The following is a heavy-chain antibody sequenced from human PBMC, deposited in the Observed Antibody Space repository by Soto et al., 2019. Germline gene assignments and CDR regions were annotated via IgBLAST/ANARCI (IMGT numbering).Heavy chain of an antibody. CDR1: GFSFSSYA. V-gene: IGHV3-23*01. J-gene: IGHJ4*02. D-gene: IGHD6-13*01. CDR2: ISGSGGIT. Sequence: GGSLRLSCAASGFSFSSYAMTWVRQAPGRGLEWVSGISGSGGITYYADSVKGQFTISRDNSKNTVYLQMNSLTAEDTAVYYCAKVSHEEAAGIGVYFDSWGQGTLVTVSS. CDR3: AKVSHEEAAGIGVYFDS.